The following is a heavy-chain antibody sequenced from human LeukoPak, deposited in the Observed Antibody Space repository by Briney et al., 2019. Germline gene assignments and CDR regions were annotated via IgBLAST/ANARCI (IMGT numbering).Heavy chain of an antibody. Sequence: SETLSLTCTVSGGSISSSGYYWGWIRQPPGKGLEWIGSIYSGGSTYYIPSLKSRLTISVDTSKNQFSLKLSSVTAADTAVYYCARDFGATLVTAVPDSWGQGTLVTVSS. CDR1: GGSISSSGYY. CDR3: ARDFGATLVTAVPDS. V-gene: IGHV4-39*02. J-gene: IGHJ4*02. CDR2: IYSGGST. D-gene: IGHD4-23*01.